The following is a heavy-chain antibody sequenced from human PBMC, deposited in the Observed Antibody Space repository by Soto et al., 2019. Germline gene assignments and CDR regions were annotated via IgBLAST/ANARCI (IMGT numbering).Heavy chain of an antibody. D-gene: IGHD2-21*02. CDR1: GYSISSGYY. J-gene: IGHJ6*02. CDR2: VYYSGGA. V-gene: IGHV4-38-2*02. CDR3: TRDGDGRMTTNPYYYYGMDV. Sequence: PSETLSLTCAVSGYSISSGYYWGWLRQPPGKGLEWIGNVYYSGGAKYNPSVKRRVSISVDTSKNQFSLNLSSVTAADTAVYYCTRDGDGRMTTNPYYYYGMDVWGPGITVTVSS.